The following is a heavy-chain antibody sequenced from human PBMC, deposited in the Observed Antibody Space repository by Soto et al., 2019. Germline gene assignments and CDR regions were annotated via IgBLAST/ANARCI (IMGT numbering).Heavy chain of an antibody. Sequence: GASVKVSCKASGYTFTSYGISWVRQAPGQGLEWMGWISAYNGNTNYAQKLQGRVTMTTDTSTSTAYMELRSLRSDDTAVYYCARDHRHWALNWFDPWGQGTLVTVSS. CDR1: GYTFTSYG. V-gene: IGHV1-18*01. D-gene: IGHD7-27*01. J-gene: IGHJ5*02. CDR3: ARDHRHWALNWFDP. CDR2: ISAYNGNT.